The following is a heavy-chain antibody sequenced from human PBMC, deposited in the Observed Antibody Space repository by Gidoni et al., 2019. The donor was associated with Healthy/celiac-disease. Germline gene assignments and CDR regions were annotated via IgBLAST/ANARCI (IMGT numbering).Heavy chain of an antibody. Sequence: QVQLQESGPGLVKPSQTLSLTCTVSGGSISSGSYYWSWIRQPAGKGLEWIGRIYTSGSTNYNPSLKSRVTMSVDTSKNQFSLKLSSVTAADTAVYYCAGEAAALYYYYGMDVWGQGTTVTVSS. CDR2: IYTSGST. J-gene: IGHJ6*02. D-gene: IGHD6-13*01. CDR3: AGEAAALYYYYGMDV. V-gene: IGHV4-61*02. CDR1: GGSISSGSYY.